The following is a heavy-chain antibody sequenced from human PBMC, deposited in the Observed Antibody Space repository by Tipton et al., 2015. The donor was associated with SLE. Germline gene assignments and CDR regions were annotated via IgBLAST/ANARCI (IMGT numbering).Heavy chain of an antibody. Sequence: SLRLSCAASGFSVNGNYMSWVRQAPGKGLEWLAVMYDGGSTYYPDSVEGRFTISRDNSKNTLFLQMNSLRPEDTAMYYCARDSSRGGGTFDYWGQGTLVTVSS. CDR3: ARDSSRGGGTFDY. V-gene: IGHV3-66*02. CDR1: GFSVNGNY. CDR2: MYDGGST. J-gene: IGHJ4*02. D-gene: IGHD3-16*01.